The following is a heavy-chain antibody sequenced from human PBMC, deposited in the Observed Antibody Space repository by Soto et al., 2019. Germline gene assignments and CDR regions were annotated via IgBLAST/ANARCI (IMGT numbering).Heavy chain of an antibody. CDR3: ARHPPWHPHYGSTNRAFDL. D-gene: IGHD3-10*01. CDR2: ISSSSSNI. CDR1: EFSFSDYS. Sequence: EVQLVESGGGLVKPGGSLRLSCAASEFSFSDYSMNWIRQAPGKGLELVSSISSSSSNINYADSVKGRFSISRDNAKKLLFLQMNSLRVEDTAVYFCARHPPWHPHYGSTNRAFDLWGQGTMVTVSS. J-gene: IGHJ3*01. V-gene: IGHV3-21*01.